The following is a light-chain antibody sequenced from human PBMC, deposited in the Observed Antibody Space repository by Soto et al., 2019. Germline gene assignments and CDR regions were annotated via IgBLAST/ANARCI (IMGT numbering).Light chain of an antibody. CDR1: SSDVGGYDY. Sequence: QSALTQPASVSGSPGQSITISCTGTSSDVGGYDYVSWYQHHPGKAPKLMIYEVSNRPSGVSNRFSGSRSGNAASLIISGLHADDEDDYYCFSYRSSSTLGVFGGGTKVTVL. J-gene: IGLJ3*02. CDR2: EVS. CDR3: FSYRSSSTLGV. V-gene: IGLV2-14*01.